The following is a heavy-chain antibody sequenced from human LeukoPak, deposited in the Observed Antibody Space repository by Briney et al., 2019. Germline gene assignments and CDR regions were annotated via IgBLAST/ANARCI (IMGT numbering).Heavy chain of an antibody. CDR1: GDSVSIKSSA. V-gene: IGHV6-1*01. CDR3: ARNTADLDF. J-gene: IGHJ4*02. Sequence: SPTLSLTFAISGDSVSIKSSAWNWIRQSPSRGLEWLGRTYYRSNWKYDYALAVKSRVTINPDTSKNRFSLQLNSVTPEDTAVYYCARNTADLDFWGQGILVTVSS. CDR2: TYYRSNWKY. D-gene: IGHD2-21*02.